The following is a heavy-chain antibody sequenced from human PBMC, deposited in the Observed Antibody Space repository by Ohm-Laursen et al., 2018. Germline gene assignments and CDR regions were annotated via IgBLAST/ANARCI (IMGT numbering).Heavy chain of an antibody. CDR2: ILYDGRNE. CDR3: ARDFPGVGLDY. V-gene: IGHV3-30*12. J-gene: IGHJ4*02. D-gene: IGHD1-26*01. Sequence: SLRLSCAAAGFTFSTYGMHWVRQAPGKGLEWMTLILYDGRNEYYADSVKGRFTISRDNAKNSLYLQMNSLRAKDTALYYCARDFPGVGLDYWGQGTLVTVSS. CDR1: GFTFSTYG.